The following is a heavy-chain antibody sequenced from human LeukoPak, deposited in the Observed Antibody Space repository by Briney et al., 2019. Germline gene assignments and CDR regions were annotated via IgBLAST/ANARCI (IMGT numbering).Heavy chain of an antibody. V-gene: IGHV1-18*01. CDR1: GYTFSSYG. CDR3: ARQGDYCSTTSCYDY. Sequence: ASVKVSCKASGYTFSSYGISWVRQAPGQGLEWMGWISVYNGNTNYAQKLQGRVTMTTDTSTSTAYMELRSLRSDDTAVYYCARQGDYCSTTSCYDYWGQGILVTVSS. D-gene: IGHD2-2*01. CDR2: ISVYNGNT. J-gene: IGHJ4*02.